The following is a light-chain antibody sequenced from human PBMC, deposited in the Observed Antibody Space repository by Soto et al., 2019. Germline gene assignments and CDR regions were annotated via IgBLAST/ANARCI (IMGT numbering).Light chain of an antibody. CDR3: QQYHNWPPQYT. J-gene: IGKJ2*01. Sequence: EIVMTQSPATLSVSPGERATLSCRASQTISSNLAWYQQKPGQAPRLLIHGASTRAAGVPARFSGSGSGTEFTLTITSLQSEDFAVYYCQQYHNWPPQYTFGQWTQLQIK. V-gene: IGKV3-15*01. CDR1: QTISSN. CDR2: GAS.